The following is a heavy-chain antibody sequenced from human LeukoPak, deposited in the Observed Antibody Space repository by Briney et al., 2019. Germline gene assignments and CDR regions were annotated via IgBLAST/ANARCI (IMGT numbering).Heavy chain of an antibody. Sequence: GGSLRLSRAASGFTFKNYWMAWVRLAPGKGLEWVAHIKKDGTQRYYVDSVKGRFTISRDDAKNSLYLQMNTLTDEDASVYYCVRGGWELDYWGQGILVSVSS. V-gene: IGHV3-7*01. CDR3: VRGGWELDY. D-gene: IGHD4-23*01. J-gene: IGHJ4*02. CDR2: IKKDGTQR. CDR1: GFTFKNYW.